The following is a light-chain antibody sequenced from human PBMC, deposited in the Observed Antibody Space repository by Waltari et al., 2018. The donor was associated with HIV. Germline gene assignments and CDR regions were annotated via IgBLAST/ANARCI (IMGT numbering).Light chain of an antibody. V-gene: IGKV3-20*01. CDR1: QTVSSH. J-gene: IGKJ2*01. CDR3: QQYGSSPYT. Sequence: IVLTQSPGTLSLSPGERASLSCRTSQTVSSHLAWYQQKPGQAPRLLIYGASSRATGIPDRFSGSGSGTDFTLAISRLEPEDFAVYYCQQYGSSPYTFGQGTKLEIK. CDR2: GAS.